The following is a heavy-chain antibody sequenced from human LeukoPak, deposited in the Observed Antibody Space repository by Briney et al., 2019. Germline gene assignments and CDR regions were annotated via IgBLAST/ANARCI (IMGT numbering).Heavy chain of an antibody. D-gene: IGHD1-26*01. CDR1: GCTYSTYA. J-gene: IGHJ4*02. CDR2: ISASGGTT. Sequence: AGSLRLSCAASGCTYSTYAMNWVRQAPGTGLEWVSAISASGGTTYYADSVKGRFTISRDNSKNTLYLQMSSLRAEDTAVYYCAKDGDLAGYYADPEYYFDYWGQGTLVTVSS. V-gene: IGHV3-23*01. CDR3: AKDGDLAGYYADPEYYFDY.